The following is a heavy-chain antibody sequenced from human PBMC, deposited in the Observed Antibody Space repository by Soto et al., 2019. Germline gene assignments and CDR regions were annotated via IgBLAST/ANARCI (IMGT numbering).Heavy chain of an antibody. Sequence: GGSLRLSCAASGFTFSNAWMNWVRQAPGKGLEWVGRIKSKTDGGTTDYAAPVKGRFTISRDDSKNTLYLQMNSLKTEDTAVYYCTTWDSSSYYYYYYGMDVWGQGTTVTVSS. D-gene: IGHD6-6*01. CDR3: TTWDSSSYYYYYYGMDV. CDR1: GFTFSNAW. V-gene: IGHV3-15*07. CDR2: IKSKTDGGTT. J-gene: IGHJ6*02.